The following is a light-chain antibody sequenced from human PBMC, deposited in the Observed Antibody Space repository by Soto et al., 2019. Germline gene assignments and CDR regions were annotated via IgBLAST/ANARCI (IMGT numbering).Light chain of an antibody. V-gene: IGKV3-11*01. CDR1: QSVSSY. CDR3: QQRSNWPPT. J-gene: IGKJ1*01. CDR2: DAS. Sequence: EIVLTQSPATLSLSPGERATLSCRASQSVSSYLAWYQQKPGQAPRLLIYDASNRATGIPARFSGSGSGTDFTLTIISLEPEDFAGYYCQQRSNWPPTFGQVNKVEIK.